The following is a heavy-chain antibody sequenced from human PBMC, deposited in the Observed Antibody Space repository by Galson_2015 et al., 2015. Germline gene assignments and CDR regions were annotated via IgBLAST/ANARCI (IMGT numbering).Heavy chain of an antibody. D-gene: IGHD5-12*01. CDR2: MNPNSGNT. V-gene: IGHV1-8*01. CDR3: AVSPVGWMDS. CDR1: GYTFTSYD. Sequence: SGAEVKKPGESLKISCKASGYTFTSYDINWVRQATGQGLEWMGWMNPNSGNTGYAQKFQGRVTMTRHTSESTAYMELSSLRSEDTAVYYCAVSPVGWMDSWGQGTLVTVSS. J-gene: IGHJ4*02.